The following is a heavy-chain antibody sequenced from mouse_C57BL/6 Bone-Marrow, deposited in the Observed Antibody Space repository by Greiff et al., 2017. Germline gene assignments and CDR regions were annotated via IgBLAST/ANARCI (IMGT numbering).Heavy chain of an antibody. CDR1: GYTFTSYW. Sequence: VQLQQPGAELVKPGASVKLSCKASGYTFTSYWMHWVKQRPGQGLEWIGMIHPNSGSTNYNEKFKGKATLTADKSSSTAYMQLSSLTSEDSAVYYCARFTTVVASDYWGQGTTLTVSS. J-gene: IGHJ2*01. CDR2: IHPNSGST. V-gene: IGHV1-64*01. CDR3: ARFTTVVASDY. D-gene: IGHD1-1*01.